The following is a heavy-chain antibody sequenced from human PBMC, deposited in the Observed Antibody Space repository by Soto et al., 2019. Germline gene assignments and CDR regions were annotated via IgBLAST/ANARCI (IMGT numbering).Heavy chain of an antibody. CDR1: GFTFSNYW. Sequence: EVQLVESGGGLFQPGGSLRLSCAASGFTFSNYWMHWVRQAPGKGLVWVSRIRSDGSNAEYADSVKGRFTISRDNAENTLYLQMNSLRDEDTAVYYCARGDGDYHDGNGYLGGHWGQGTLVTVSS. J-gene: IGHJ4*02. CDR3: ARGDGDYHDGNGYLGGH. V-gene: IGHV3-74*01. D-gene: IGHD3-22*01. CDR2: IRSDGSNA.